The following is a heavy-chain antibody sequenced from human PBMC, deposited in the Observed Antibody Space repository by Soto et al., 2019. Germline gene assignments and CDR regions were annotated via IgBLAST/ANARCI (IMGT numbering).Heavy chain of an antibody. CDR3: ARLRYSSSWYYFDY. CDR2: IMPIFRAP. V-gene: IGHV1-69*13. J-gene: IGHJ4*02. D-gene: IGHD6-13*01. CDR1: GGAFSDYA. Sequence: ASVKVSCKASGGAFSDYAFSWVRQAPGQGLEWLGGIMPIFRAPDYAQKFQGRVTITADEFTRTAYMEMNSLRSEDTAVYYCARLRYSSSWYYFDYWGQGTLVTVSS.